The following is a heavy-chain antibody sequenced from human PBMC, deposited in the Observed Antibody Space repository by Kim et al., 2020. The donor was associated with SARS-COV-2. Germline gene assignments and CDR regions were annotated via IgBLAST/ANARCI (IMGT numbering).Heavy chain of an antibody. V-gene: IGHV3-21*01. Sequence: GGSLRLSCAASGFTFSSYSMNWVRQAPGKGLEWVSSISSSSSYIYYADSVKGRFTISRDNAKNSLYLQMNSLRAEDTAVYYCAGGKAAAGTGLFDPWGRGTLVPVS. CDR3: AGGKAAAGTGLFDP. D-gene: IGHD6-13*01. CDR2: ISSSSSYI. CDR1: GFTFSSYS. J-gene: IGHJ5*02.